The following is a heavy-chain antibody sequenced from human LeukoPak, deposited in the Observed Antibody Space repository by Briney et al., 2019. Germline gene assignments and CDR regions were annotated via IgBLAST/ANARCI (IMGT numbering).Heavy chain of an antibody. J-gene: IGHJ5*02. Sequence: PGGSLRLSCAASGFTFSSYAMHWVRQAPGKGLEWVAVISYDGSNKYYADSVKGRFTISRDNSKNTLYLQMNSLRAEDTAVYYCARDRDSPIVVVPAAFDPWGQGTLVTVSS. CDR3: ARDRDSPIVVVPAAFDP. CDR1: GFTFSSYA. CDR2: ISYDGSNK. V-gene: IGHV3-30-3*01. D-gene: IGHD2-2*01.